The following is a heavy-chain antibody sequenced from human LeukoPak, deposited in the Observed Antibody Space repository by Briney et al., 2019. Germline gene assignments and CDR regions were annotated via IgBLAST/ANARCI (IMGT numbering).Heavy chain of an antibody. CDR3: ASAPELSTYYYYYGMDV. Sequence: GGSLRLSCAASGFTFSDYYMSWIRQAPGKGLEWVSYISSSGSTIYYADSVKGRFTISRDNAKNSLYLQMNSLRAEDTAVYHCASAPELSTYYYYYGMDVWGQGTTVTVSS. V-gene: IGHV3-11*01. CDR1: GFTFSDYY. D-gene: IGHD3-16*02. J-gene: IGHJ6*02. CDR2: ISSSGSTI.